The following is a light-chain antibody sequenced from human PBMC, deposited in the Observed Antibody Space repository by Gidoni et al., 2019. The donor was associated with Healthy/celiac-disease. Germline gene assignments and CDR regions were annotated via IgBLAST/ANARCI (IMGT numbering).Light chain of an antibody. V-gene: IGKV1-39*01. CDR2: AAS. CDR3: QQSYSTPLT. Sequence: IKMPQSPSSLSASVGDRVTITCRASQSISSYLNWYQQKPGKAPKLLIYAASSLQSGVPSRFSGSGSGTDFTLTISSLQPEDFATYYCQQSYSTPLTFGGGTKLEIK. CDR1: QSISSY. J-gene: IGKJ4*01.